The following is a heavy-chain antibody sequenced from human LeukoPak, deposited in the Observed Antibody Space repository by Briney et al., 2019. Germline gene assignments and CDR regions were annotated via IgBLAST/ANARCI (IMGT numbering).Heavy chain of an antibody. CDR3: ATVMAVAGLGGH. CDR1: GFTFSSYS. Sequence: GGSLRLSCAASGFTFSSYSMNWVRQAPGKGLEWVSSISSSSSYIYYADSVKGRFTISRDNSKNTLYLQMNSLRAEDTAVYYCATVMAVAGLGGHWGQGTLVTVSS. J-gene: IGHJ4*02. CDR2: ISSSSSYI. V-gene: IGHV3-21*04. D-gene: IGHD6-19*01.